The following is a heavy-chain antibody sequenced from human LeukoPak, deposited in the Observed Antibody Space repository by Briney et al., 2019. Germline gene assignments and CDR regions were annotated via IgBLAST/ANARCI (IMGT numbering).Heavy chain of an antibody. V-gene: IGHV3-23*01. CDR2: ISGSGGST. Sequence: GGSLRLSCAASGFTFSSYAMSWVRQAPGKGLEWVSAISGSGGSTYYADSVKGRFTISRDNAKNSLYLQMNSLRAEDTAVYYCARIRSSGYFPNDAFDIWGQGTMVTVSS. CDR3: ARIRSSGYFPNDAFDI. D-gene: IGHD6-19*01. J-gene: IGHJ3*02. CDR1: GFTFSSYA.